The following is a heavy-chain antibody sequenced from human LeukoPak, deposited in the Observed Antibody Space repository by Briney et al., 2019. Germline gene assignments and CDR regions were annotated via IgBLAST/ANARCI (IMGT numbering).Heavy chain of an antibody. J-gene: IGHJ4*02. CDR2: IYYSGST. Sequence: PSETLSLTCTVSGGSISSGGYYWGWIRQPPGKGLEWIGSIYYSGSTYYNPSLKSRVTISVDTSKNQFSLKLSSVTAADTAVYYCATMVRGVIIVDYWGQGTLVTVSS. CDR3: ATMVRGVIIVDY. CDR1: GGSISSGGYY. V-gene: IGHV4-39*01. D-gene: IGHD3-10*01.